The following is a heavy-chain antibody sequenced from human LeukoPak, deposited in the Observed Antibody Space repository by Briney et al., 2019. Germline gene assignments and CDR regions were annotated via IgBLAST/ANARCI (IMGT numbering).Heavy chain of an antibody. V-gene: IGHV1-69*05. J-gene: IGHJ3*02. Sequence: GSSVKVSCKASGGTFSSYAISWVRQAPGQGLEWMGRIIPIFGTANYAQKFQGRVTITTDESTSTAYMELSSLRSEDTAVYYCARYPGPLYCTNGVCEKGAFDIWGQGTMVTVSS. D-gene: IGHD2-8*01. CDR2: IIPIFGTA. CDR3: ARYPGPLYCTNGVCEKGAFDI. CDR1: GGTFSSYA.